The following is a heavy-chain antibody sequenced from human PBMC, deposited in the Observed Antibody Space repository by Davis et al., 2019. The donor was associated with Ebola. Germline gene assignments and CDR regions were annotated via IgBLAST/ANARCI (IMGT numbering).Heavy chain of an antibody. D-gene: IGHD2-21*01. CDR3: ARDLNIVVQPSNFEWGMDV. CDR2: INPSGDST. Sequence: AASVQVSCKASAYTFTSYYMHWVRQAPGQGLEWMGLINPSGDSTSYAQKFQGRVTMTRDTSTSTVYMELSSLRSEDTAVYYCARDLNIVVQPSNFEWGMDVWGQGTTVTVSS. J-gene: IGHJ6*02. V-gene: IGHV1-46*01. CDR1: AYTFTSYY.